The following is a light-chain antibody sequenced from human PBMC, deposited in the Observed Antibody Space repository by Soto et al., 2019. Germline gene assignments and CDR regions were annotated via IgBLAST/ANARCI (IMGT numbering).Light chain of an antibody. CDR2: DDN. CDR1: STDVGDSNL. Sequence: QSALTQPASVSGSPGQSITISCTGTSTDVGDSNLVSWYQHHPGKAPKLMIYDDNKRPSGISNRFSGSKSGNTASLTISGLQAEDEADYYCCSYAGRATFDVFGTGTQLTVL. CDR3: CSYAGRATFDV. V-gene: IGLV2-23*01. J-gene: IGLJ1*01.